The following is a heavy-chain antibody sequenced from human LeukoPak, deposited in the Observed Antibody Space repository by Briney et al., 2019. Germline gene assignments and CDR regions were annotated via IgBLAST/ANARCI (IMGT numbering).Heavy chain of an antibody. D-gene: IGHD6-13*01. J-gene: IGHJ3*02. Sequence: GESLKISCKGSGYSFTSYWIGWVRQMPGKGLEWMGIIYPDDSDTRYSPSFQGQVTISADKSISTAYLQWSSLKASDTAMYYCASRQQLVHDAFDIWGQGTMVTVSS. CDR2: IYPDDSDT. CDR1: GYSFTSYW. CDR3: ASRQQLVHDAFDI. V-gene: IGHV5-51*01.